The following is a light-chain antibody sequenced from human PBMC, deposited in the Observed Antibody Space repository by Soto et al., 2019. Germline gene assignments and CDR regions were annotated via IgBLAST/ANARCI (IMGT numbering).Light chain of an antibody. Sequence: QSVLTQPPSVSGAPGQRVTISCTGSSSNIGAGYDVHWYQQLPGTAPKLLIYGNSNRPSGVPDRFSGSKSGTSASLAITGLQAEAEADYHCQSYESSLSGSYVFGTGTKLTVL. V-gene: IGLV1-40*01. CDR1: SSNIGAGYD. CDR3: QSYESSLSGSYV. CDR2: GNS. J-gene: IGLJ1*01.